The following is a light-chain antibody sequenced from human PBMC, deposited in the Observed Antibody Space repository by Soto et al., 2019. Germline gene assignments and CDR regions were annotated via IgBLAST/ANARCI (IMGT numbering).Light chain of an antibody. Sequence: EIVLTQSPGTLSLSPGERATLSCRASQSVSSSYLAWYQQKPGQAPRLLIYGASYRATGIPARFSGSGSGTDFILTISSLEPEDFAIYYCQQRSNWITFGQGTRLEI. CDR1: QSVSSSY. CDR3: QQRSNWIT. CDR2: GAS. V-gene: IGKV3D-20*02. J-gene: IGKJ5*01.